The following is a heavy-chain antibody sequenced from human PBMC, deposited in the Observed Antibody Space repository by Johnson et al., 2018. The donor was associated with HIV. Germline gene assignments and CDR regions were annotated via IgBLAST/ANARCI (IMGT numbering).Heavy chain of an antibody. J-gene: IGHJ3*02. V-gene: IGHV3-15*01. D-gene: IGHD7-27*01. CDR1: GFTFSNAW. Sequence: VQLVESGGRLVKPGGSLRLSCAASGFTFSNAWMSWVRQATGKGLEWVGRIKSKTEGGTTDYAAPVKGRFTISRDDSKNTLYLQMNSLKTEDTAVYYCTTPRPNWGWNAFDIWGQGTMVTVSS. CDR3: TTPRPNWGWNAFDI. CDR2: IKSKTEGGTT.